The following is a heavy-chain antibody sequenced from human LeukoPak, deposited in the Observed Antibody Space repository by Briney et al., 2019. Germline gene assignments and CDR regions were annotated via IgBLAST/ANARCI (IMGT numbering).Heavy chain of an antibody. CDR2: ISGSGGST. J-gene: IGHJ4*02. D-gene: IGHD3-3*01. V-gene: IGHV3-23*01. CDR3: AKDRGRDFWSGYYTGMSDH. CDR1: GFTFSSYA. Sequence: GGSLRLSCAGSGFTFSSYAMSWVRQAPGKGLEWVSAISGSGGSTYYADSVKGRFTISRDNSKNRLYLQMNSLRAEDTAVYYCAKDRGRDFWSGYYTGMSDHWGQGTLVTVSS.